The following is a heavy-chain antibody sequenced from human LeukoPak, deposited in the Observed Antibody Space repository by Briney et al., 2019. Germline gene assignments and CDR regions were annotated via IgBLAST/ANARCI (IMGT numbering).Heavy chain of an antibody. CDR2: IKEDGSEK. CDR3: AGVPTILGGYYFDY. Sequence: QPGGSLRLSCAASGFTFSSYWMSWVRQAPGKGLEWVANIKEDGSEKYYLDSVKGRFIISRDNAKHSLYLQMHSLRDEDTAVYFCAGVPTILGGYYFDYWGQGTQVAVSS. CDR1: GFTFSSYW. V-gene: IGHV3-7*04. D-gene: IGHD5-12*01. J-gene: IGHJ4*02.